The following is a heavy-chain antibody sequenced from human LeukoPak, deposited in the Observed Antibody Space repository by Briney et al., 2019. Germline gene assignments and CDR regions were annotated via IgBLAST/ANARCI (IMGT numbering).Heavy chain of an antibody. Sequence: SETLSLTCTVSGGSISSSNYYWGWIRQPPGKGLEWIGSIYHSGSTYYNPSLKSRVTISVDTSKNQFSLKLSSVTAADTAVYYCARGPTSREVAFDYWGQGTLVTVSS. CDR2: IYHSGST. D-gene: IGHD1-26*01. CDR3: ARGPTSREVAFDY. V-gene: IGHV4-39*07. J-gene: IGHJ4*02. CDR1: GGSISSSNYY.